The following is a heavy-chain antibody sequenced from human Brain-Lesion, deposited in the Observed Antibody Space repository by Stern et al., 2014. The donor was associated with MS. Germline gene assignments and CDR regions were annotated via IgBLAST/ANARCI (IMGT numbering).Heavy chain of an antibody. Sequence: QVQLVQSGPEVKKPGSSVPVSCKASGGTFGTYPITWLRQAPRQGLEWMGRIIPIFGSPNYAQKFQGRVTITADRSTTTVYMKLSSLKSDDAAVYYCAKDGPALVTNWFDPWGRGTLVTVSS. V-gene: IGHV1-69*06. CDR3: AKDGPALVTNWFDP. CDR2: IIPIFGSP. J-gene: IGHJ5*02. D-gene: IGHD5-18*01. CDR1: GGTFGTYP.